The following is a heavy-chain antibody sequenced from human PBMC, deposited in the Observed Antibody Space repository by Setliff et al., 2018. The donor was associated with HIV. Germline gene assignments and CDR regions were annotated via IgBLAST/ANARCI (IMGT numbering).Heavy chain of an antibody. J-gene: IGHJ4*02. CDR1: GFTVSTYW. CDR2: IKQGGSEK. D-gene: IGHD5-18*01. V-gene: IGHV3-7*01. CDR3: ARVADGYNSYFDY. Sequence: GGSLRLSCAASGFTVSTYWMGWVRQAPGKGLEWVANIKQGGSEKYYVDSVKGRFTMSRDNAKNSLFLQMHSLRAEDTAVYYCARVADGYNSYFDYWGQGTVVTVSS.